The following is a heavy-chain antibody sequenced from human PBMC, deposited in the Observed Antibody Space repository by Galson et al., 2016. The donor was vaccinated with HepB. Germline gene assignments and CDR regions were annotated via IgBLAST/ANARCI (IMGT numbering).Heavy chain of an antibody. D-gene: IGHD5-18*01. CDR1: GGSISTSDFY. CDR2: IYYNGNT. Sequence: ETLSLTCSVSGGSISTSDFYWGWIRQPPGKGLEWIGSIYYNGNTYYNPSLRSRLTMSIDTSKNQFSLRVTSVTAADTAVYFCASMVDTTMIAPPHYYYYYGVDVWGQGTTVTVSS. V-gene: IGHV4-39*07. CDR3: ASMVDTTMIAPPHYYYYYGVDV. J-gene: IGHJ6*02.